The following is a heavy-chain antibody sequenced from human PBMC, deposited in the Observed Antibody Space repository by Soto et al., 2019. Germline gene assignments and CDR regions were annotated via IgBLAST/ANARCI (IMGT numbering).Heavy chain of an antibody. CDR1: GYTFTSYG. V-gene: IGHV1-18*01. D-gene: IGHD6-13*01. J-gene: IGHJ4*02. Sequence: ASVKVSCKASGYTFTSYGISWVRHAPGQGLEWMGWISAYNGNTNYAQKLQGRVTMTTDTSTSTAYVELRSLRSDDTAVYYCARGGDPRIIAAAGTCDYWGQGTLVTVSS. CDR2: ISAYNGNT. CDR3: ARGGDPRIIAAAGTCDY.